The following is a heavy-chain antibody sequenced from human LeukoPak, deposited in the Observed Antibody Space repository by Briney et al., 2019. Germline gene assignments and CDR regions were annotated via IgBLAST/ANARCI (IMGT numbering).Heavy chain of an antibody. CDR2: IKEDGSEK. J-gene: IGHJ4*02. Sequence: GGSLRLSCAASGFTFSSYWMSWVRQAPGKGLEWVADIKEDGSEKYYVDSVKGRFTISRDNAKNSLYLQMNSLRAEDTAVYYCALTPDYYGSGSFDYWGQGTRVTVSS. D-gene: IGHD3-10*01. CDR1: GFTFSSYW. CDR3: ALTPDYYGSGSFDY. V-gene: IGHV3-7*01.